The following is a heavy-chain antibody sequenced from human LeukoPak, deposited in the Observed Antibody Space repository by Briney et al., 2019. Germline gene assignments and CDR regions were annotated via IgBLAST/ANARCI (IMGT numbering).Heavy chain of an antibody. CDR1: GFTFSSYA. CDR2: ISDSAVYI. CDR3: AKLEVLGYGSGSYSGY. J-gene: IGHJ4*02. D-gene: IGHD3-10*01. V-gene: IGHV3-23*01. Sequence: GGSLRLSCGASGFTFSSYAMSWVRQAPGKGLEWVSVISDSAVYIYYADSVKGRFTISRDNSKNTLYLQMNRLRAEDTAVYYCAKLEVLGYGSGSYSGYWGQGTLVTVSS.